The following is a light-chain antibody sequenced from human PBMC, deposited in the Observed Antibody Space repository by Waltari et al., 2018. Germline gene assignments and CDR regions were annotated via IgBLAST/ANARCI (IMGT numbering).Light chain of an antibody. J-gene: IGLJ2*01. V-gene: IGLV2-23*02. Sequence: QSALTQPASVSGSPGQSITISCTGTSSDVGSYNLVSWYHQHPGKAPKLMIYEFKKRPSGVANRFSGSKSGTTASLTISGLQAEDEADYYCCSYAGSSTVVFGGGTTLTVL. CDR1: SSDVGSYNL. CDR2: EFK. CDR3: CSYAGSSTVV.